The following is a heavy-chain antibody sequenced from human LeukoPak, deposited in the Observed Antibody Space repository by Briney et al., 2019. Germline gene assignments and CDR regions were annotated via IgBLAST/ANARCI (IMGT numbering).Heavy chain of an antibody. J-gene: IGHJ6*03. Sequence: ASVKVSCKASGYTFTGYYMHWVRQAPGQGLEWMGWINPNSGGTNYAQKFQGRVTMTRDTSISTAYMELSRLRSDDTAVYYCARGGRSSSWFNRLNYYYYMDVWGKGTTVTISS. CDR1: GYTFTGYY. D-gene: IGHD6-13*01. CDR2: INPNSGGT. CDR3: ARGGRSSSWFNRLNYYYYMDV. V-gene: IGHV1-2*02.